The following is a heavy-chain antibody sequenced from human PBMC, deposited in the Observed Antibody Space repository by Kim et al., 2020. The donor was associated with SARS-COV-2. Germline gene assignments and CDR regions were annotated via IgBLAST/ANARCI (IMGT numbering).Heavy chain of an antibody. CDR3: ARDWLGSSSWYGGAFDI. Sequence: SETLSLTCTVYGGSISSSSYYWGWIRQPPGKGLEWIGSIYYSGSTYYNPSLKSRVTISVDTSKNQFSLKLSSVTAADTAVYYCARDWLGSSSWYGGAFDIWGQGTMVTVSS. V-gene: IGHV4-39*07. CDR1: GGSISSSSYY. D-gene: IGHD6-13*01. CDR2: IYYSGST. J-gene: IGHJ3*02.